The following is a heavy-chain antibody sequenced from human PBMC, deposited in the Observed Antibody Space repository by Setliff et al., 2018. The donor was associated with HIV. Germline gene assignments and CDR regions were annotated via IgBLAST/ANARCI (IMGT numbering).Heavy chain of an antibody. CDR1: EFTFSDYS. Sequence: GGSLRLSCTASEFTFSDYSMSWVRQAPGKGLEWVSYITSAGTIYYADSVKGRFTISKDNAKNSLYLQMNSLRAEDTAVYYCARVRGRGYYTLLYYFDDWGQGTLVTVSS. CDR3: ARVRGRGYYTLLYYFDD. V-gene: IGHV3-11*01. J-gene: IGHJ4*02. D-gene: IGHD3-3*01. CDR2: ITSAGTI.